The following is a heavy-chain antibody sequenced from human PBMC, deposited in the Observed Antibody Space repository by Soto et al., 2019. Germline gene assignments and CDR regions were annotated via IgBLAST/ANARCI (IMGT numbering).Heavy chain of an antibody. J-gene: IGHJ6*02. CDR3: ARDNWDVDIVATGDGGYYYYGMDV. V-gene: IGHV3-11*01. CDR1: GFTFSDYY. CDR2: ISSSGSTI. D-gene: IGHD5-12*01. Sequence: NPGGSLRLSCAASGFTFSDYYMSWIRQAPGKGLEWVSYISSSGSTIYYADSVKGRFTISRDNAKNSLYLQMNSLRAEDTAVYYCARDNWDVDIVATGDGGYYYYGMDVWGQGTTVTVSS.